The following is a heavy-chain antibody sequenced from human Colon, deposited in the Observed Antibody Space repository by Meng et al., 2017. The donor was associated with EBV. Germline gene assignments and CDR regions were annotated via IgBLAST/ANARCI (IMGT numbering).Heavy chain of an antibody. V-gene: IGHV4-4*02. D-gene: IGHD2-15*01. J-gene: IGHJ4*02. CDR1: ACAPSGVQW. Sequence: GKASLSPSSTSARPACAPSGVQWWTLVRQSVGKELAWIGQINHSERTNYNPSLKIRVTISLDKSKNQFSMNLTSVTAADTAVYYWARGVCYSLDYWGQRTLVTVSS. CDR2: INHSERT. CDR3: ARGVCYSLDY.